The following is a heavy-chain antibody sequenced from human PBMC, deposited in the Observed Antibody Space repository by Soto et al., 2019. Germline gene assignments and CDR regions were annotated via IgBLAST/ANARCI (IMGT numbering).Heavy chain of an antibody. J-gene: IGHJ4*02. D-gene: IGHD5-18*01. CDR1: GGTFSTYA. CDR3: ASGIQLWLRRINNGYSG. Sequence: QVQLVQSGAEVKKPESSVKVSCKAPGGTFSTYAISWVRQAPGQGLEWMGGIIPMFGTANYAQRLQDRVTITADASTTTVYTELSSLRSEDTAVYFCASGIQLWLRRINNGYSGWGQGTLVTVSS. CDR2: IIPMFGTA. V-gene: IGHV1-69*12.